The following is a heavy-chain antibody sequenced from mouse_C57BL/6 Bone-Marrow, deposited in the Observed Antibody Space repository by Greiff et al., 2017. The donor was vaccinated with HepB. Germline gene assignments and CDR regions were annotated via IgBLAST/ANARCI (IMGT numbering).Heavy chain of an antibody. CDR2: ISDGGSYT. V-gene: IGHV5-4*01. D-gene: IGHD1-1*01. Sequence: EVKLVESGGGLVKPGGSLKLSCAASGFTFSSYAMSWVRQTPEKRLEWVATISDGGSYTYYPDNVKGRFTISRDNAKNNLYLQMSHLKSEDTAMYYCARDKDGSSYRFAYWGQGTLVTVSA. J-gene: IGHJ3*01. CDR3: ARDKDGSSYRFAY. CDR1: GFTFSSYA.